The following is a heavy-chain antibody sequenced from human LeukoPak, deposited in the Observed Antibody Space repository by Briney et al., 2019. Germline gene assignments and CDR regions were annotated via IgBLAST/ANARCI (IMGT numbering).Heavy chain of an antibody. CDR2: VYKGGTT. J-gene: IGHJ6*03. CDR1: GDSIIAYY. D-gene: IGHD4-17*01. Sequence: SETLSLNCTVSGDSIIAYYWSWIGQRAGKGLEWIGRVYKGGTTSYNPSLKSRVTMSVDTSTNQFSLTLTSVTAADTAVYYCAREFTTARRVDFCYDMVIWGKGTTVTVSS. CDR3: AREFTTARRVDFCYDMVI. V-gene: IGHV4-4*07.